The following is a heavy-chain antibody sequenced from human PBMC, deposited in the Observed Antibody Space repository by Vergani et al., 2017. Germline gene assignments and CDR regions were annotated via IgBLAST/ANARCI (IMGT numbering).Heavy chain of an antibody. CDR3: ARDLGAVAVGT. V-gene: IGHV1-69*08. CDR2: IIPILGIA. J-gene: IGHJ4*02. CDR1: GGTFSSYT. D-gene: IGHD6-19*01. Sequence: QVQLVQSGAEVKKPGSSVKVSCKASGGTFSSYTISWVRQAPGQGLEWVGRIIPILGIANYAQKFQGRVTITADKSTSTAYMELSSLRSEDTAVYYCARDLGAVAVGTWGQGTLVTVPS.